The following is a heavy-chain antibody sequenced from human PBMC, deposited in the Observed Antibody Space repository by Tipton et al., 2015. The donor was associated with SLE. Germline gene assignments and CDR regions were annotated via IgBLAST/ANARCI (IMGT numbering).Heavy chain of an antibody. CDR3: AREGNYYDSSGYSRPFQH. Sequence: TLSLTCTVSGGSISSGSYYWSWIRQPAGKGLEWIGRIYTSGSTNYNPSLKSRVTISVDTSKNQFSLKLSSVTAADTAVYYCAREGNYYDSSGYSRPFQHWGQGTLVTVSS. D-gene: IGHD3-22*01. J-gene: IGHJ1*01. V-gene: IGHV4-61*02. CDR1: GGSISSGSYY. CDR2: IYTSGST.